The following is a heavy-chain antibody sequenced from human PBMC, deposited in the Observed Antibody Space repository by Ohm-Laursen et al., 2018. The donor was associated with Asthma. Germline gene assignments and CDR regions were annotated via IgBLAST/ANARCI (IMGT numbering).Heavy chain of an antibody. V-gene: IGHV7-4-1*02. CDR2: INTNTGNP. J-gene: IGHJ5*02. CDR1: GHTFTTYP. CDR3: ARGRTFDP. Sequence: ASVKVSCKAYGHTFTTYPLHWVRQAPGRGLEYMGWINTNTGNPTDAQGFTGRFLFSLDTSVTRAYMQISSLKAEDTSFYYCARGRTFDPWGQGTLVTVSS.